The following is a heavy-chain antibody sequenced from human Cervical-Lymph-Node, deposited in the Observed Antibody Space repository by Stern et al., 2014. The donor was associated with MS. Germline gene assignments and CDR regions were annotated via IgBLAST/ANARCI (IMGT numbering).Heavy chain of an antibody. J-gene: IGHJ6*02. Sequence: VQLLESGGGVVQPGRSLRLSCAASGFTFTNYVMHWVRQAPAKGLEGLSLIRVAGDIKHYADSVKGRFTISRDNSQNTLYLQMNSLRAEDTAVYYCAREESVVGSLDYYYYGMDVWGQGTTVTVSS. CDR3: AREESVVGSLDYYYYGMDV. CDR1: GFTFTNYV. CDR2: IRVAGDIK. V-gene: IGHV3-33*01. D-gene: IGHD2-2*01.